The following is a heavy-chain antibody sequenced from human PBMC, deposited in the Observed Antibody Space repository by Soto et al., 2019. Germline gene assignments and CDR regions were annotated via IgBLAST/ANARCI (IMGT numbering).Heavy chain of an antibody. CDR3: ARDLTYYYGSGIYNWFDP. CDR1: GGSIRSNNW. CDR2: IHHSGST. V-gene: IGHV4-4*02. J-gene: IGHJ5*02. Sequence: TETLSLTCAVSGGSIRSNNWWSWVRQPPGKGLEWLGEIHHSGSTNYKSSLKSRVTISVDKSKNQFSLDLSSVTAADTAVYYCARDLTYYYGSGIYNWFDPWGQGTLVTVSS. D-gene: IGHD3-10*01.